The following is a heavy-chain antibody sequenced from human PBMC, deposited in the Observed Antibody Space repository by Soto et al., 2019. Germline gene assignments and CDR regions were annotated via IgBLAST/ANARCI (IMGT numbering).Heavy chain of an antibody. D-gene: IGHD3-22*01. CDR1: GFTFSSYW. J-gene: IGHJ4*02. V-gene: IGHV3-7*01. Sequence: GGSLRLSCAASGFTFSSYWMSWVRQAPGRGLEWVANIKQDGSEKKYVDSVKGRFAISRDNAKNSLYLQMNSLRAEDTAVYYCARASWDSSGFYPYYFDYWGQGTLVTVYS. CDR3: ARASWDSSGFYPYYFDY. CDR2: IKQDGSEK.